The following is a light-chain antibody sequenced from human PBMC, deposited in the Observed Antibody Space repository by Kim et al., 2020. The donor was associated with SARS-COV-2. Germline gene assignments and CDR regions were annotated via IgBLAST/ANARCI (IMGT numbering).Light chain of an antibody. CDR2: GKD. Sequence: SSELTQDPAVSVALGQTVRITCQGDSLRNFYASWYQQKPGQAPVLVIYGKDNRPSGIPDRFSGSSSGNTASLTITGAQAEDEADYYCNARDGHVFGTGTQ. CDR1: SLRNFY. CDR3: NARDGHV. J-gene: IGLJ1*01. V-gene: IGLV3-19*01.